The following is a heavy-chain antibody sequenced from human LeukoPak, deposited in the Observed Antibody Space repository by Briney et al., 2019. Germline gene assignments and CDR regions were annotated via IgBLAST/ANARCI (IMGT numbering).Heavy chain of an antibody. CDR1: GGSFSGYY. CDR3: ARVSSSGWYSN. Sequence: SETLSLTCAAYGGSFSGYYWSWIRQPPGKGLEWIGEINHSGSTNYNPSLKSRVTISVDTSKNQFSLKLSTVTAADTAVYYCARVSSSGWYSNWGQGTLVTVSS. J-gene: IGHJ4*02. CDR2: INHSGST. V-gene: IGHV4-34*01. D-gene: IGHD6-19*01.